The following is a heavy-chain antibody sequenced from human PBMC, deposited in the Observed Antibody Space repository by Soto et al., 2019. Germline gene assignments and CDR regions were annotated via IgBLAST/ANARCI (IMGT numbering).Heavy chain of an antibody. Sequence: EVQLVESGGTLVQPGGSLRLSCVASGFKFRSYWMSWVRQAPGKGLEWLANIKEDGSEKYYVDSVEGRFTISRDNARNSVYLQMNSLRAEATAIYYCTRGGGRDNNYHFWGQGTLVIVSS. CDR3: TRGGGRDNNYHF. V-gene: IGHV3-7*01. CDR2: IKEDGSEK. D-gene: IGHD4-4*01. J-gene: IGHJ1*01. CDR1: GFKFRSYW.